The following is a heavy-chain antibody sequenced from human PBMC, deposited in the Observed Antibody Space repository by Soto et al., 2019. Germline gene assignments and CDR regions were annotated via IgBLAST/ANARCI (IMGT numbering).Heavy chain of an antibody. D-gene: IGHD1-1*01. CDR2: IIHILGIA. Sequence: QVQLVQSGAEVKKPGSSVKVSCKASGGTFSSYTISWVRQAPGQGLEWMGRIIHILGIANYAQKFQGRVTITADKSTSTAYMELSSLRSEDTAVYYCASGRWLQLGVDYFDYWGQGTLVTVSS. V-gene: IGHV1-69*02. CDR1: GGTFSSYT. J-gene: IGHJ4*02. CDR3: ASGRWLQLGVDYFDY.